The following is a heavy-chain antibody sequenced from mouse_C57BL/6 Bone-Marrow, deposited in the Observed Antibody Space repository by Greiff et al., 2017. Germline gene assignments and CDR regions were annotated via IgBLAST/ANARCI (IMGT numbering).Heavy chain of an antibody. Sequence: VQLQQSGPELVKPGASVKISCKASGYTFTDYYMNWVKQSHGKSLEWIGDINPNNGGTSYNQKFKGKATLTVDKSSSTAYMELRSLTSEDSAVYYCAREGIYDGYYAWYFDVWGTGTTVTVSS. CDR1: GYTFTDYY. CDR2: INPNNGGT. CDR3: AREGIYDGYYAWYFDV. D-gene: IGHD2-3*01. V-gene: IGHV1-26*01. J-gene: IGHJ1*03.